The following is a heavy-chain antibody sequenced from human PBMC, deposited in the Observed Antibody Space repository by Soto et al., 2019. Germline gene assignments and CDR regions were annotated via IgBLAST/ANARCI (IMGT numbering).Heavy chain of an antibody. V-gene: IGHV3-33*01. J-gene: IGHJ6*02. Sequence: PGGSLRLSCAASGFTFSSYGMHWVRQAPGKGLEWVAVIWYDGSNKYYADSVKGRFTISRDNSKNTLYLQMNSLRAEDMAVYYCARDPYYDSSGYYDYYYYGMDVWGQGTTVTVS. CDR3: ARDPYYDSSGYYDYYYYGMDV. D-gene: IGHD3-22*01. CDR1: GFTFSSYG. CDR2: IWYDGSNK.